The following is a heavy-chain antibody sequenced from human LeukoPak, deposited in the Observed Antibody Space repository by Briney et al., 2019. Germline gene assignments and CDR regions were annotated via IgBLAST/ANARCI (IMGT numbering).Heavy chain of an antibody. D-gene: IGHD3-22*01. Sequence: SQTLSLTCAVSGGSISSGGYSWSWIRQPPGNGLEWIGYIYHSGSTYYNPSLKSRVTISVDRSKNQFSLKLSSVTAADTAVYYCARVWDSRGYGHAFDIWGQGTMVTVSS. V-gene: IGHV4-30-2*01. J-gene: IGHJ3*02. CDR2: IYHSGST. CDR1: GGSISSGGYS. CDR3: ARVWDSRGYGHAFDI.